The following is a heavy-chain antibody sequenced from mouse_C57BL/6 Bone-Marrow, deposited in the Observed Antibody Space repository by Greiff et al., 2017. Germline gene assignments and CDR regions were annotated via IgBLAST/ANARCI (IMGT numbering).Heavy chain of an antibody. CDR1: GFTFSSFA. CDR3: ARDPGYYSMDY. CDR2: FRDGGSYT. V-gene: IGHV5-4*01. Sequence: EVKLVESGGGLVKPGGSLKLSCAASGFTFSSFAMSWVRQTPEKRLEWVATFRDGGSYTYYPDNVKGRFTFSRDNTKNNLYLQMSHLKSEDTAMYYCARDPGYYSMDYWGQGTSVTVSS. J-gene: IGHJ4*01.